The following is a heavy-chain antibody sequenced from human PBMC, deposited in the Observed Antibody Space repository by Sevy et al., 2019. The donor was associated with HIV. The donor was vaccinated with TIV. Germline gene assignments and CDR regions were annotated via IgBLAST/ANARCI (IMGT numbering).Heavy chain of an antibody. CDR1: GFIFSSYA. J-gene: IGHJ4*02. CDR2: ISNSGGST. Sequence: GGSLRLSCAASGFIFSSYAMSWVRQAPGKGLEWVSSISNSGGSTYYADSVRGRFTISRDNSKNTLYLQRNSLRAEDTAVYYCTKDRGIIAAGFDYWGQGTLVTVSS. CDR3: TKDRGIIAAGFDY. D-gene: IGHD6-13*01. V-gene: IGHV3-23*01.